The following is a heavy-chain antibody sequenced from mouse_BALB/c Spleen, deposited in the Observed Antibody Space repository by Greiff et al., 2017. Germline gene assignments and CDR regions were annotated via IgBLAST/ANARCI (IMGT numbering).Heavy chain of an antibody. V-gene: IGHV1-9*01. CDR1: GYTFSSYW. J-gene: IGHJ4*01. D-gene: IGHD3-2*01. Sequence: QVQLQQSGAELMKPGASVKISCKATGYTFSSYWIEWGKQRPGHGLEWIGEILPGSGSTNYNEKFKGKATFTADTYSNTAYMQLSSLTSEDSAVYYCARSDSSGYPYAMDYWGQGTSVTVSS. CDR2: ILPGSGST. CDR3: ARSDSSGYPYAMDY.